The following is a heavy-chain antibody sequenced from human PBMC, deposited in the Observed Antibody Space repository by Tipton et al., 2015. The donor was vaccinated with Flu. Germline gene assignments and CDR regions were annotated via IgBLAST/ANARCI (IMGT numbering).Heavy chain of an antibody. Sequence: QLVQSGAEVKKPGASVKVSCKASGYTFTSYGISWVRQAPGQGLEWMGWISAYNGNTNYAQKLQGRVTMTTDTSTSTAYMELRSLRSDDTAVYYCARLLRFLEGYYYYYYMDVWGKGTTVTVSS. V-gene: IGHV1-18*04. CDR1: GYTFTSYG. D-gene: IGHD3-3*01. CDR3: ARLLRFLEGYYYYYYMDV. J-gene: IGHJ6*03. CDR2: ISAYNGNT.